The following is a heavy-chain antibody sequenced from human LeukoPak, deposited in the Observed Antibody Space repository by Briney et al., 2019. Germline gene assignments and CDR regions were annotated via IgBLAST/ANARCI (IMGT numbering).Heavy chain of an antibody. CDR1: GYTFTGYY. CDR3: ARALRYYYGSGTHPDY. V-gene: IGHV1-2*02. CDR2: INPNSGGT. Sequence: ASVKVSCKASGYTFTGYYMHWVRQAPGQGLEWMGWINPNSGGTNYAQKFQGRVTMTRDTSISTAYMELSRLRSDDTAVYYCARALRYYYGSGTHPDYWGQGTLVTVSP. J-gene: IGHJ4*02. D-gene: IGHD3-10*01.